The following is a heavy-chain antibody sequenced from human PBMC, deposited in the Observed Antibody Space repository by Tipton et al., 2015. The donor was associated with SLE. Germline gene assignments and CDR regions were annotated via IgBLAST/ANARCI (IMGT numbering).Heavy chain of an antibody. CDR1: GGSFSDYF. J-gene: IGHJ5*01. V-gene: IGHV4-34*01. D-gene: IGHD3-3*01. CDR3: ARCTIFGVVRGWFGS. Sequence: TLSLTCAVYGGSFSDYFWAWIRQSPGKGLEWIGDVNHSGSTDYPPPLKSRVTMSVDTSKNQFSLKLTSVTAAATALYYCARCTIFGVVRGWFGSWGQGTLVTVS. CDR2: VNHSGST.